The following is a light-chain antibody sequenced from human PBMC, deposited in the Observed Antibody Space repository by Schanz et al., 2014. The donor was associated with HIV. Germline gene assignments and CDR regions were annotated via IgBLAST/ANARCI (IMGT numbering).Light chain of an antibody. CDR3: QQYNNWPPV. J-gene: IGKJ4*01. Sequence: EIVMTQSPATLSVSPGERATLSCRASQSVSSNLAWYQQKPGQAPRLLIYGASTRATGIPASFSGSGSGTEFTLTISSLQSEDFAVYYCQQYNNWPPVFGGGTKVEIK. V-gene: IGKV3-15*01. CDR2: GAS. CDR1: QSVSSN.